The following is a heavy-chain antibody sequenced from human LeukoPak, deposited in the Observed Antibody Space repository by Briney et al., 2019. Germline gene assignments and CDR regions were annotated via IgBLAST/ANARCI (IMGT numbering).Heavy chain of an antibody. CDR2: IKSKTDGGTT. CDR3: TTGSDDYGESTEFDY. Sequence: PGGSLRLSCAASGFTFSNAWMSWVRQAPGKGLEWVGRIKSKTDGGTTDYAAPVKGRFTISRDDSKNTLYLQMNSLKIEDTAVYYCTTGSDDYGESTEFDYWGQGTLVTVSS. J-gene: IGHJ4*02. D-gene: IGHD4-17*01. CDR1: GFTFSNAW. V-gene: IGHV3-15*01.